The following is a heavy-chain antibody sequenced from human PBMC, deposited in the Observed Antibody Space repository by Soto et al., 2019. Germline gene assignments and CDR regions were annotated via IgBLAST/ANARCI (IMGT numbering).Heavy chain of an antibody. V-gene: IGHV1-69*13. J-gene: IGHJ6*02. D-gene: IGHD3-22*01. Sequence: SVKISCHASGGTFSSYAISWVRQAPGEGLEWMGGIIPIFGTANYAQKFQGRVTITADESTSTAYMELSSLRSEDTAVYYCARAMIGSNYYYYYGMDVWGQGTTVTVSS. CDR2: IIPIFGTA. CDR3: ARAMIGSNYYYYYGMDV. CDR1: GGTFSSYA.